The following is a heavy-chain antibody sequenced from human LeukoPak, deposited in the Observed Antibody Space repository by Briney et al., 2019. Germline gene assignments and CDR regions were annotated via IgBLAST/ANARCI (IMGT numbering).Heavy chain of an antibody. CDR1: GFTFSNYG. Sequence: GGSLRLSCAASGFTFSNYGMHWVRQAPGKGLEYVSAISSNGGSTYYANSVEGRFTISRDNSKNTLYLQMGSLRAEDMAVYYCARSLERSGPYYYYMDVWGTGTTVTVSS. V-gene: IGHV3-64*01. CDR3: ARSLERSGPYYYYMDV. CDR2: ISSNGGST. D-gene: IGHD1-1*01. J-gene: IGHJ6*03.